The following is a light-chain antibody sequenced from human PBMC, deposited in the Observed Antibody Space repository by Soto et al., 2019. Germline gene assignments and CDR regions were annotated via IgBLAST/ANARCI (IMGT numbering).Light chain of an antibody. CDR3: QQYNSYTWT. CDR2: GAS. V-gene: IGKV3-15*01. CDR1: PSVSTN. Sequence: EIVMTQSPTTLSVSPGERATLSCRASPSVSTNLAWYPQQPGQVPSILIYGASTRASGIPARFSGSGSRTEFSLTISSLQPVDFATYYCQQYNSYTWTFGQGTKVDIK. J-gene: IGKJ1*01.